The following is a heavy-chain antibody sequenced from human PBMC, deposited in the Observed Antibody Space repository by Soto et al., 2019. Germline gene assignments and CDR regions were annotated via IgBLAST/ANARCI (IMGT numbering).Heavy chain of an antibody. CDR1: GFIFSSYA. Sequence: QVQLVESGGGVVQPGRSLRLSCAASGFIFSSYAMHWVRQAPGKGLEWVAVISYDGSNKYHADSVKGRFTISRDNSKDTLYLQMNSLRAADTAVYSCARDRKGAANRYAYYYYYGMDVWGQGTTVTVSS. V-gene: IGHV3-30-3*01. CDR2: ISYDGSNK. J-gene: IGHJ6*02. CDR3: ARDRKGAANRYAYYYYYGMDV. D-gene: IGHD2-15*01.